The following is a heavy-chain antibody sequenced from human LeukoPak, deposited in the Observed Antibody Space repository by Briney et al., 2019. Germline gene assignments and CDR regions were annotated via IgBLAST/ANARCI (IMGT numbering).Heavy chain of an antibody. V-gene: IGHV3-23*01. CDR1: GFTFNSYA. D-gene: IGHD4-23*01. J-gene: IGHJ4*02. CDR2: ISASGGST. CDR3: AMLGGPIDVNY. Sequence: GGSLRLSCTASGFTFNSYAMNWVRQAPGKGLEWVSAISASGGSTYYADSAKGRFTISRDNSKNTLYLQMNSLRAEDTAVYYCAMLGGPIDVNYWGQGTLVTVSS.